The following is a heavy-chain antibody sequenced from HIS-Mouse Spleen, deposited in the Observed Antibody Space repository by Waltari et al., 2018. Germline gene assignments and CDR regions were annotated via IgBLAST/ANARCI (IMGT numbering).Heavy chain of an antibody. CDR3: AREGGDYGDLGAFDI. V-gene: IGHV4-34*01. J-gene: IGHJ3*02. D-gene: IGHD4-17*01. Sequence: QVQLQQWGAGLLKPSETLSLTCAVYGGSFSGYYWSWIRQPPGKGLEWIGEINHSGSTNDNPSLKGRVTISVDTSKNQFSLKLSSVTAADTAVYYCAREGGDYGDLGAFDIWGQGTMVTVSS. CDR2: INHSGST. CDR1: GGSFSGYY.